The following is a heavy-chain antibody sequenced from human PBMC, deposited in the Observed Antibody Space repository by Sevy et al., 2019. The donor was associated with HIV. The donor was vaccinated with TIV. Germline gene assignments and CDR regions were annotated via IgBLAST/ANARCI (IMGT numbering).Heavy chain of an antibody. Sequence: GSLRLSCAASGFTFSSYAMSWVRQAPGKGLEWVSAISGSGGGTYYADSVKGRFTISRDNSKNTLYLQMNSLRAEDTAVYYCAKEEEKDIVLMVYAPVGPAFDIWGQGTMVTVSS. J-gene: IGHJ3*02. V-gene: IGHV3-23*01. CDR2: ISGSGGGT. CDR3: AKEEEKDIVLMVYAPVGPAFDI. CDR1: GFTFSSYA. D-gene: IGHD2-8*01.